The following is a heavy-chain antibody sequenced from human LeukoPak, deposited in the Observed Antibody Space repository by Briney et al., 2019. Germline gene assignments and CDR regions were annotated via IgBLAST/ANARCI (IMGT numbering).Heavy chain of an antibody. Sequence: PGGTLRLSCAASGFTFSSYGMSWVRQAPGKGLEWVSAISGSGGSTYYADSVKGRFTISRDNSKNTLYLQMNSLRAEDTAVYYCAKEPTYSSGYYYGYFDYWGQGTLVTVSS. V-gene: IGHV3-23*01. CDR2: ISGSGGST. CDR3: AKEPTYSSGYYYGYFDY. CDR1: GFTFSSYG. D-gene: IGHD3-22*01. J-gene: IGHJ4*02.